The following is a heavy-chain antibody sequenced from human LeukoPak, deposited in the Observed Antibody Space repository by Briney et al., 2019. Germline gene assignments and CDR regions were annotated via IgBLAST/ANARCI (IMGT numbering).Heavy chain of an antibody. J-gene: IGHJ5*02. D-gene: IGHD2-15*01. CDR1: GFTFSNYV. V-gene: IGHV3-23*01. CDR2: ITGSGGST. CDR3: AKERTSSFSYNWFDP. Sequence: GGSLRLSYAASGFTFSNYVMTWVRQAPGKGLECVSSITGSGGSTYYADSVKGRFTISRDNSKNTVYLQMNSLRAEDTAVYYCAKERTSSFSYNWFDPWGQGTLVTVSS.